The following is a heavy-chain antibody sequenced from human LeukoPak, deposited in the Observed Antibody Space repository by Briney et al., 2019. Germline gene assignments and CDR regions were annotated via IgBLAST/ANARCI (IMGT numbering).Heavy chain of an antibody. D-gene: IGHD6-6*01. CDR3: ARDPYSSTWSYGMDV. CDR2: IKQDGSEE. J-gene: IGHJ6*02. CDR1: GFTFSSYW. Sequence: GGSLRLSCAASGFTFSSYWMSWVRQAPGKGLEWVTNIKQDGSEEVYVDSVKGRFTISRDNAKNSLFLQMNTLRAEDTAVYYCARDPYSSTWSYGMDVWGQGTTVTVSS. V-gene: IGHV3-7*05.